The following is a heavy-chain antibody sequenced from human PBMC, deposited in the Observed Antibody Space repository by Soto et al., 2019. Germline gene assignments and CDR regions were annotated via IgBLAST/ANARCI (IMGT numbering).Heavy chain of an antibody. D-gene: IGHD2-8*02. CDR3: ARDKITGLFDY. CDR1: GGSISSYY. J-gene: IGHJ4*02. Sequence: PSETLSLTCTVSGGSISSYYWSWIRQPPGKGLEWIGYIYYSGSTNYNPSLKSRVTISVDTSKNQFSLKLSSVTAADTAVYYCARDKITGLFDYWGQGNLVTVSS. V-gene: IGHV4-59*12. CDR2: IYYSGST.